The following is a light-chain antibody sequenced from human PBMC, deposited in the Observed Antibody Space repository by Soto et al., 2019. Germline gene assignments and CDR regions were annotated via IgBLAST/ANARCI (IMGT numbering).Light chain of an antibody. Sequence: QSVLTQPPSASGTPGRRVVISCSGSSSNIGSNTVNWYQQLPGTAPKLLIYSNNQRPSGVPDRFSGSKSGTSASLAISGLRSEDEADYYCAAWDDSLSGPVFGGGTQLTVL. CDR3: AAWDDSLSGPV. J-gene: IGLJ7*01. CDR1: SSNIGSNT. CDR2: SNN. V-gene: IGLV1-44*01.